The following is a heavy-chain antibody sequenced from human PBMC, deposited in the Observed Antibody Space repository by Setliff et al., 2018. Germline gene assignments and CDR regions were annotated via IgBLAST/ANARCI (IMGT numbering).Heavy chain of an antibody. V-gene: IGHV3-53*01. CDR3: SKPLPRVPPYASGSSWTYRNDAFDI. CDR2: IMHDGTT. Sequence: GSLRLSCTVSGFVVSSNHLSWVRQAPGKGLEWVSVIMHDGTTDYADSVKGRFTISRDSSKNTLNLQMTSLRVEDTAVYYCSKPLPRVPPYASGSSWTYRNDAFDIWGQGTMVTVSS. J-gene: IGHJ3*02. CDR1: GFVVSSNH. D-gene: IGHD3-10*01.